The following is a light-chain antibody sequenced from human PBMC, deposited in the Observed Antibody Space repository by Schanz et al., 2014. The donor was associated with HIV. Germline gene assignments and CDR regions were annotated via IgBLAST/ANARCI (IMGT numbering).Light chain of an antibody. CDR1: QSVFNNY. V-gene: IGKV3D-20*02. J-gene: IGKJ4*01. CDR2: GAS. CDR3: QQRYNLFT. Sequence: EIVLTQSPATLSLSPGERATLSCRASQSVFNNYLAWYQQKPGLAPRLLIYGASSRATGIPARFSGSGSGTDFTLTISSLEPEDFAVYYCQQRYNLFTFGGGTKVEIK.